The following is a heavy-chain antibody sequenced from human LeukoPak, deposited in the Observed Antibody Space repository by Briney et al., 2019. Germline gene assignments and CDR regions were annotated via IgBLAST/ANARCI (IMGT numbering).Heavy chain of an antibody. Sequence: SETLSLTCTVSGGSISSGGYYWSWIRQHPGKGLEWIGYIYYSGSTYYNPSLKSRVTISVDTSKNQFSLKLTSVTAADTAVYYCARLPGADYDFWSGYYGYYFDYWGQGTLVTVSS. V-gene: IGHV4-31*03. J-gene: IGHJ4*02. CDR2: IYYSGST. CDR3: ARLPGADYDFWSGYYGYYFDY. D-gene: IGHD3-3*01. CDR1: GGSISSGGYY.